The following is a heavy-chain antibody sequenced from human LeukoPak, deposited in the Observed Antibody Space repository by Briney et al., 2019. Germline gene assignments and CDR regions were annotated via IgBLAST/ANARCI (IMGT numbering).Heavy chain of an antibody. Sequence: ASVKVSCKASGYTFTCYYMHWVRQAPGQGLEWRGWINPNSGGTNYAQKFQGRVTMTRDTSISTAYMELSRLRSDDTAVYYCARRSQGSWFDPWGQGTLVTVSS. CDR1: GYTFTCYY. D-gene: IGHD3-10*01. CDR3: ARRSQGSWFDP. V-gene: IGHV1-2*02. CDR2: INPNSGGT. J-gene: IGHJ5*02.